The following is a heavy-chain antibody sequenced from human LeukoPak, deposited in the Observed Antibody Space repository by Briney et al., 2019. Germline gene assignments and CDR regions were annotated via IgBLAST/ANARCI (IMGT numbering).Heavy chain of an antibody. CDR1: GFTFSSYG. CDR3: AKPRNYYDSEYYFDY. V-gene: IGHV3-33*06. D-gene: IGHD3-22*01. J-gene: IGHJ4*02. CDR2: IWYDGSNK. Sequence: GGSLRLSCAASGFTFSSYGMHWVRQAPGKGLEWVAVIWYDGSNKYNADSVKGRFTISRDNSKNTLYLQMNSLRAEDTAVYYCAKPRNYYDSEYYFDYWGQGTLVTVSS.